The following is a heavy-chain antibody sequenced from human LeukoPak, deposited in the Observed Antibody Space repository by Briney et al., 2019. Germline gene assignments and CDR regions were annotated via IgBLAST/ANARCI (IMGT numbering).Heavy chain of an antibody. J-gene: IGHJ4*02. Sequence: SETLSLTCTVSGGSISGSSYYWGWIRQPPGKGLEWIGSIYYSGSTYYNPSLKSRVTISVDTSKNQFSLKLNSVTATDTAVYYCARGWGMATMNYWGQGTLVTVSS. CDR2: IYYSGST. CDR1: GGSISGSSYY. D-gene: IGHD5-12*01. CDR3: ARGWGMATMNY. V-gene: IGHV4-39*02.